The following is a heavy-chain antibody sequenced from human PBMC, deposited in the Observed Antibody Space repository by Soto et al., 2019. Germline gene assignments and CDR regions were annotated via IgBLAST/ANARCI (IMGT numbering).Heavy chain of an antibody. CDR2: IHSSGST. V-gene: IGHV4-4*07. Sequence: LSLTCTVSGGSMSSYYWSWIRQPAGKGLEWIGRIHSSGSTNYNPSLKSRVTMSVDTSNNQFSLKLTSVTAADSAVYFCARVNTVDYYGMGVWGQGTTVTVSS. J-gene: IGHJ6*02. CDR1: GGSMSSYY. CDR3: ARVNTVDYYGMGV.